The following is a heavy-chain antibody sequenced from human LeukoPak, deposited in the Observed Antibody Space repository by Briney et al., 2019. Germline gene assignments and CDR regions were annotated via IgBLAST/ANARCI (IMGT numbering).Heavy chain of an antibody. CDR1: GFTFSSYA. J-gene: IGHJ4*02. D-gene: IGHD6-19*01. Sequence: GGSLRLSCAASGFTFSSYAMYWVRQAPGKGLEGVSGIFGRGGSTHYAASVKARLTISRNNSKTTVYLQMTSLGAEDTAVYSCAKTTPGYSSGRSPGWPVDYWGQGTLVTVSS. V-gene: IGHV3-23*01. CDR3: AKTTPGYSSGRSPGWPVDY. CDR2: IFGRGGST.